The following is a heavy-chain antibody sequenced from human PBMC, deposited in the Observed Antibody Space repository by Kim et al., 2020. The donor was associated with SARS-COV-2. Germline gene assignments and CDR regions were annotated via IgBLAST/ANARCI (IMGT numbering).Heavy chain of an antibody. D-gene: IGHD3-10*01. CDR3: AKGPHYVASYYGSGTQTDFDH. J-gene: IGHJ4*02. CDR2: ISYDGSNK. CDR1: GFTFSSYG. V-gene: IGHV3-30*18. Sequence: GGSLRLSCAASGFTFSSYGMHWVRQAPGKGLEWVAVISYDGSNKYYADSVKGRFTISRDNSKNTLYLQMNSLRAEDTAVYYCAKGPHYVASYYGSGTQTDFDHWGQGTLVTVSS.